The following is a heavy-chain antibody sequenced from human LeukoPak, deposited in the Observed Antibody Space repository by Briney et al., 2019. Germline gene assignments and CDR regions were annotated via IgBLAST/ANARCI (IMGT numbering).Heavy chain of an antibody. V-gene: IGHV3-74*01. Sequence: HPGGSLRLSCAASGFTFSSYSMNWVRQAPGMGLVWVSRLPPDELGIIYADSVKGRFTVSRDNAKNTVYLQMNNLRVDDTAMYYCVGTIASRGSEYWGQGALVTVSS. CDR1: GFTFSSYS. CDR3: VGTIASRGSEY. CDR2: LPPDELGI. J-gene: IGHJ4*02. D-gene: IGHD6-6*01.